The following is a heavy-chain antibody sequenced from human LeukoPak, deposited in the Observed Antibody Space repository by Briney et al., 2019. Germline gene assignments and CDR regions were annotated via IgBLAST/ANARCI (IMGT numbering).Heavy chain of an antibody. D-gene: IGHD5-18*01. CDR2: IWYDGRKI. CDR1: GXTSSNYG. Sequence: GGSLRLSCAASGXTSSNYGLHWVRQAPGKGLEWVAVIWYDGRKIYYTDSVKGRFTISRDKSKNTLYLQMNNLRAEDTALYSCAREAYSYGSTDYYFDLWGRGTLVTVSS. J-gene: IGHJ2*01. CDR3: AREAYSYGSTDYYFDL. V-gene: IGHV3-33*01.